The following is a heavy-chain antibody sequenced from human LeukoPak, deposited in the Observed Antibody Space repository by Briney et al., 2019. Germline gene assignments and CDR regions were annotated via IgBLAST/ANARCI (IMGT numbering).Heavy chain of an antibody. CDR2: IKQDGSEK. CDR1: GFTFSSYW. D-gene: IGHD4-17*01. CDR3: ARRSYGDPYYFDY. J-gene: IGHJ4*02. Sequence: GGSLRLSCAASGFTFSSYWMSWVRQAPGKGLEWVADIKQDGSEKYYVDSVKGRFTISRDNAKNSLYLQMNSLRAEDTAVYYCARRSYGDPYYFDYWGQGTLVTVSS. V-gene: IGHV3-7*01.